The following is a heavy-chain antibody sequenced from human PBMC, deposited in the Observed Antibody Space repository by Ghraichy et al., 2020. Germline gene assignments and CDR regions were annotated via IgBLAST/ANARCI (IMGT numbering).Heavy chain of an antibody. CDR1: GFTFDDYA. CDR2: ISWNSGSI. Sequence: SLRLSCAASGFTFDDYAMHWVRQAPGKGLEWVSGISWNSGSIGYADSVKGRFTISRDNAKNSLYLQMNSLRAEDTALYYCAKDKGYSYGPMDVWGQGTTVTVSS. V-gene: IGHV3-9*01. J-gene: IGHJ6*02. D-gene: IGHD5-18*01. CDR3: AKDKGYSYGPMDV.